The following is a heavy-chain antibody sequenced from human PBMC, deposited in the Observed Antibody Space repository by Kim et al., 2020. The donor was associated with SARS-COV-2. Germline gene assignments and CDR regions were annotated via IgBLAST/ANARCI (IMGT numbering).Heavy chain of an antibody. D-gene: IGHD3-16*02. CDR2: INHSGST. J-gene: IGHJ6*02. V-gene: IGHV4-34*01. CDR3: ARGDRYDYVWGSYRDRGFNGMGMDV. CDR1: GGSFSGYY. Sequence: SETLSLTCAVYGGSFSGYYWSWIRQPPGKGLEWIGEINHSGSTNYNPSLKSRVTISVDTSKNQFSLKLSSVTAADTAVYYCARGDRYDYVWGSYRDRGFNGMGMDVWGQGTTVTVSS.